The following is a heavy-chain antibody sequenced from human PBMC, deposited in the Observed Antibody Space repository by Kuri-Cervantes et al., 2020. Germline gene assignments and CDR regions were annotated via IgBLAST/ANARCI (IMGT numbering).Heavy chain of an antibody. CDR2: IIPILGIA. CDR1: GGTFSSYT. J-gene: IGHJ4*02. Sequence: SVKVSCKASGGTFSSYTIGWVRQAPGQGLEWMGRIIPILGIANYAQKFQGRVTITADKSTSTAYMELSSLRSEDTAVYYCARSGAVGPFDYWGQGTLVTVSS. CDR3: ARSGAVGPFDY. V-gene: IGHV1-69*02. D-gene: IGHD6-19*01.